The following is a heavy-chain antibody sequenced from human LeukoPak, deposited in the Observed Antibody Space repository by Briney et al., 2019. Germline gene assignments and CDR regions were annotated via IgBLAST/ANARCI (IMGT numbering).Heavy chain of an antibody. CDR3: ARDWTNYYDSSGYLAFDI. V-gene: IGHV1-2*02. Sequence: ASVKVSCKASGYTFIDYYVHWVRQAPGQGLQWMGWINPTSGGTNFAQKFQGRVTMTRDTTISTAFMELGRLRSDDTAVYYCARDWTNYYDSSGYLAFDIWGQGTMVTVSS. CDR1: GYTFIDYY. J-gene: IGHJ3*02. D-gene: IGHD3-22*01. CDR2: INPTSGGT.